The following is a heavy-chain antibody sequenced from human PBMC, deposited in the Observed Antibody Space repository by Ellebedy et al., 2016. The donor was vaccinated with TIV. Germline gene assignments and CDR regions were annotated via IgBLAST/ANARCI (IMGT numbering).Heavy chain of an antibody. Sequence: ASVKVSCXASGYTFTSYGISWVRQAPGQGLEWMGWISAYNGNTNYAQKLQGRVTMTEDTSTDTAYMELSSLRSEDTAVYYCATDPNDRLLRGSNWFDPWGQGTLVTVSS. CDR3: ATDPNDRLLRGSNWFDP. V-gene: IGHV1-18*04. J-gene: IGHJ5*02. D-gene: IGHD2-15*01. CDR1: GYTFTSYG. CDR2: ISAYNGNT.